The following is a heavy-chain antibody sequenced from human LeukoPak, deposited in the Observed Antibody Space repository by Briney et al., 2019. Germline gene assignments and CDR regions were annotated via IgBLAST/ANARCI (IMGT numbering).Heavy chain of an antibody. CDR2: IYYSGST. CDR1: GGSISSSSYY. CDR3: ARRGPYYYGSGSYSGAFDI. Sequence: PSESLSLTCTVSGGSISSSSYYWGWIRQPPGKGLEWIGNIYYSGSTYYNPSLKSRVTISVDTSKNQFSLKLTSVTAADTAVYYCARRGPYYYGSGSYSGAFDIWGQGTMVTVSS. D-gene: IGHD3-10*01. V-gene: IGHV4-39*01. J-gene: IGHJ3*02.